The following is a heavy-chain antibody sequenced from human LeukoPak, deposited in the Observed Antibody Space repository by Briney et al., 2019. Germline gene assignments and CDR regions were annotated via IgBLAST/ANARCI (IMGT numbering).Heavy chain of an antibody. Sequence: NSSETLSLTCAVSGGSISSGGYSWSWIRQPPGKGLEWIGEINHSGSTNYNPSLKSRVTISLDTSKNQFSLKLTSVTAADTALYYCASGRSGGGSGSYFNYRLYYFDFWGQGTLVTVSS. J-gene: IGHJ4*02. D-gene: IGHD3-10*01. CDR2: INHSGST. V-gene: IGHV4-30-2*01. CDR3: ASGRSGGGSGSYFNYRLYYFDF. CDR1: GGSISSGGYS.